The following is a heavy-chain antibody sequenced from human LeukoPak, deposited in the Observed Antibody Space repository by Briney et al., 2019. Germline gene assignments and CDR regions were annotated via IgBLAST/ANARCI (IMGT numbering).Heavy chain of an antibody. CDR3: ARTVVVTAEHAFDI. CDR1: GGTFSSYT. D-gene: IGHD2-21*02. V-gene: IGHV1-69*06. Sequence: SVKVSCKASGGTFSSYTISWVRQAPGQGLEWMGGIIPIFGTTNYAQKFQGRVTITADKSTSTAYMELSSLRSEDTAMYYCARTVVVTAEHAFDIWGQGTMVTVSS. CDR2: IIPIFGTT. J-gene: IGHJ3*02.